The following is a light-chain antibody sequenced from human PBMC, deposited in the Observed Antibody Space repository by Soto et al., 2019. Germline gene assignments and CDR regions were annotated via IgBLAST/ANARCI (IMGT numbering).Light chain of an antibody. V-gene: IGLV1-44*01. J-gene: IGLJ2*01. Sequence: QSVLTQPPSVSGTPGQRVTISCSGSSSNIGSNSINWYQHLPGTAPKLLIYTNSHRPSGVPDRFSGSKSGTSASLAISGLQTEDEADYCCAAWDDRLSGPVFGGGTKLTVL. CDR1: SSNIGSNS. CDR3: AAWDDRLSGPV. CDR2: TNS.